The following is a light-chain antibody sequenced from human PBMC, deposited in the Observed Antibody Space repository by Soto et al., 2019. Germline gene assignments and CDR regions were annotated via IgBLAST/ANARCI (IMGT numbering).Light chain of an antibody. CDR3: CSFAGSSTFWV. J-gene: IGLJ3*02. CDR1: SSVVGGYDV. V-gene: IGLV2-23*02. CDR2: EVN. Sequence: QSVLTQPAPVSGSPGQSITISCSGTSSVVGGYDVVSWYQQHPGKAPKLMIFEVNQRPSGVSDRFSGSKSGNTASLTISGLQAGDEADYYCCSFAGSSTFWVFGGGTKVTVL.